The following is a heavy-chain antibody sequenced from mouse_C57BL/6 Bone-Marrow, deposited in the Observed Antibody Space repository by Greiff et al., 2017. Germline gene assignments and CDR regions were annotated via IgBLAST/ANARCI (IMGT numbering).Heavy chain of an antibody. V-gene: IGHV1-63*01. CDR1: GYTFTNYW. Sequence: QVQLQQSGAELVRPGTSVKMSCKASGYTFTNYWIGWAKQRPGHGLEWIGDIYPGGGYTNYNEKFKGKATLTADKSSSTAYMQFSSLTSEDSAIYYCVREANYGSSVAWFAYWGQGTLVTVSA. D-gene: IGHD1-1*01. J-gene: IGHJ3*01. CDR3: VREANYGSSVAWFAY. CDR2: IYPGGGYT.